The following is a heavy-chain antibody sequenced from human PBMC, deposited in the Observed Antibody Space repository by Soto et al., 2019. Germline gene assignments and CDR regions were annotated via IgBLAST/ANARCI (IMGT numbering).Heavy chain of an antibody. CDR1: GGTFSSYT. D-gene: IGHD3-16*02. CDR2: IIPILGIA. CDR3: ARGARGLHLGELSLYKSGYYYYYMDV. Sequence: SVKVSCKASGGTFSSYTISWVRQAPGQGLEWMGRIIPILGIANYAQKFQGRVTITADKSTSTAYMELSSLRSEDTAVYYCARGARGLHLGELSLYKSGYYYYYMDVWGKGTTVTVSS. J-gene: IGHJ6*03. V-gene: IGHV1-69*02.